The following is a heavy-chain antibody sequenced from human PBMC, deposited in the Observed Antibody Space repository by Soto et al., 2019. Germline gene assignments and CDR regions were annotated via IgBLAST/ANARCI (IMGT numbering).Heavy chain of an antibody. CDR3: VKERAWFDAFDY. CDR2: IYYSGST. J-gene: IGHJ4*01. CDR1: GGTISSYY. V-gene: IGHV4-59*08. D-gene: IGHD3-9*01. Sequence: PSETLSLTCTVSGGTISSYYWSWIRQPPGKGLEWIGYIYYSGSTNYNPSLKSRVTISVDTSKNQFSLKLSSVTAADTALYYCVKERAWFDAFDYWGHGTLVTVSS.